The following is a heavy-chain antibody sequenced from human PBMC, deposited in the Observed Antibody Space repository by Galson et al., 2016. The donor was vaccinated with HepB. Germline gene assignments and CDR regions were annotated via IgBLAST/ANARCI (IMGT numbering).Heavy chain of an antibody. J-gene: IGHJ4*02. Sequence: SLRLSCAASGFTFSSYDMSWVRQAPGKGLECVAVISSSGGNSFYADPVKGRFTISRDNSKDTLYLQMNSLRAEDTAVYYCANLPPTVTIPILVFWGQGTLVTVSS. CDR2: ISSSGGNS. CDR3: ANLPPTVTIPILVF. CDR1: GFTFSSYD. V-gene: IGHV3-23*01. D-gene: IGHD4-17*01.